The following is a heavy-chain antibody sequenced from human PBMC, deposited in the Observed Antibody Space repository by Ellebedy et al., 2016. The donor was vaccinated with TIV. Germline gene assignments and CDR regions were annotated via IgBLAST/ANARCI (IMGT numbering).Heavy chain of an antibody. CDR3: ARVTFNSLSPFDY. CDR2: IYPNSGDT. J-gene: IGHJ4*02. Sequence: AASVKVSCKTSGYTFTDYYINWMRHAPGQGLDWMGWIYPNSGDTKYSQNFQGRVTMNRDTSIATAYLELNRLTSNDTATNYCARVTFNSLSPFDYWGQGTLVAVSS. D-gene: IGHD2-21*02. V-gene: IGHV1-2*02. CDR1: GYTFTDYY.